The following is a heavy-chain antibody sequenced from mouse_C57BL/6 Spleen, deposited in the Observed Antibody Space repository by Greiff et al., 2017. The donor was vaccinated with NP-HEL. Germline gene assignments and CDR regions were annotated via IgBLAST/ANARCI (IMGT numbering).Heavy chain of an antibody. J-gene: IGHJ4*01. D-gene: IGHD1-1*01. Sequence: QVQLQQPGAELVKPGASVKLSCRASGYTFTSYWMHWVKQRPGQGLEWIGMIHPNSGSTNYNEKFKSKATLTVDKSSSTAYMQLSSLTSEDSAVYYCAAAWYYGSSYDYAMDYWGQGTSVTVSS. CDR2: IHPNSGST. CDR1: GYTFTSYW. V-gene: IGHV1-64*01. CDR3: AAAWYYGSSYDYAMDY.